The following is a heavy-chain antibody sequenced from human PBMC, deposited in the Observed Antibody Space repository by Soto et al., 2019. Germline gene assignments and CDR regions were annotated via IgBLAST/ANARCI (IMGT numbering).Heavy chain of an antibody. CDR2: IYWGDDK. CDR1: GFSLSTSGVG. V-gene: IGHV2-5*02. CDR3: AHSFGGYDYFDY. D-gene: IGHD5-12*01. J-gene: IGHJ4*02. Sequence: QITLKESGPTLVKPTQTLTLTCTFSGFSLSTSGVGVGWIRQPPGKALEWLALIYWGDDKRYSPSLKSRLTITKDTSKNQVLLTMTNMDPVDTATDYCAHSFGGYDYFDYWGQGTLVTVSS.